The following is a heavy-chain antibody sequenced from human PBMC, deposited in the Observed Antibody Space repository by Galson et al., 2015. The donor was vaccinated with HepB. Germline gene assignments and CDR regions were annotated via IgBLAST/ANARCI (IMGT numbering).Heavy chain of an antibody. D-gene: IGHD2-21*02. V-gene: IGHV3-7*01. CDR3: ASSAIRLY. CDR2: IKQDGSEM. J-gene: IGHJ4*02. CDR1: GFAFSSYW. Sequence: SLRLSCAASGFAFSSYWMTWVRQAPGKGLEWVANIKQDGSEMYYVDSVKGRFTISRDNAKNSLFLQMNSLRAEDTAVYYCASSAIRLYWGQGTLVTVSS.